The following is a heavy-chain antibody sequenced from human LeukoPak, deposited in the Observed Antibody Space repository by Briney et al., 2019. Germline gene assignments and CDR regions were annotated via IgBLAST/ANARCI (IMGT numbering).Heavy chain of an antibody. CDR2: INHSGST. CDR1: GGSFSGYY. D-gene: IGHD3-22*01. Sequence: SETLSLTCAVYGGSFSGYYWSWIRQPPGMGLEWIGEINHSGSTNYNPSLKSRVTISVDTSKNQFSLKLSSVTAADTAVYYCASRPITYYYDSSGYLVYWGQGTLVTVSS. V-gene: IGHV4-34*01. J-gene: IGHJ4*02. CDR3: ASRPITYYYDSSGYLVY.